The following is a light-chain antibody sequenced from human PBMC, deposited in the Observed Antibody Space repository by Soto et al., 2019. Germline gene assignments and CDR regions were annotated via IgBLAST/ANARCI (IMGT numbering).Light chain of an antibody. V-gene: IGKV3-20*01. J-gene: IGKJ2*01. CDR2: GAS. CDR3: QHYDSTSGHT. Sequence: EIVLTQSPGTLSLSPGERATLSCRASQTIRSNFLTRYQQKPGQAPRLLIYGASTRAAGIPDRFSGSGSGTDFTLTISQTEPEAFAVYYCQHYDSTSGHTFSQGNKLQIK. CDR1: QTIRSNF.